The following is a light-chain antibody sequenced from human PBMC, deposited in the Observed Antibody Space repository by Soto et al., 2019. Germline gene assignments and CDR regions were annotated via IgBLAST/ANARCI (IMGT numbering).Light chain of an antibody. CDR1: QDIRNY. J-gene: IGKJ5*01. Sequence: DIQRTQSPSSMPASVGDRVTITCKASQDIRNYLNWYQHKPGKAPKLLIYDASSLETGVPSRFSGSGSGTDGTFTISSLQTEDSATYYGQQCDILPITFGQGTRLEIK. CDR2: DAS. CDR3: QQCDILPIT. V-gene: IGKV1-33*01.